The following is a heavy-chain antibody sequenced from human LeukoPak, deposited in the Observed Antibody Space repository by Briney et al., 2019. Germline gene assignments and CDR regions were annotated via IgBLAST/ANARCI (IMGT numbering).Heavy chain of an antibody. CDR1: GYTFTGYY. V-gene: IGHV1-2*02. CDR3: ARDSRGGYYYYMDV. Sequence: ASVKVSCKASGYTFTGYYMHWVRQAPGQGLEWMGWINPNSGGTNYAQKFQGRVTMTRDTSISTAYMELSRLRSDDTAVYYCARDSRGGYYYYMDVWGKGTTVTVSS. J-gene: IGHJ6*03. D-gene: IGHD3-16*01. CDR2: INPNSGGT.